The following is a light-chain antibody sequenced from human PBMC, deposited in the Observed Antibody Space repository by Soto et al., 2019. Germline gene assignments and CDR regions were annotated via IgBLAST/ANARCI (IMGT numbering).Light chain of an antibody. V-gene: IGKV3-20*01. CDR2: DAS. Sequence: EIVLTQSPSTLSLSPGDRATLSCRASQSLSRYFLAWYQQKPGQAPRLLIYDASNRATGVPDRFSGSGSGTDFTLTISRLEYEDFEVYHCQQYDKSQLTLRGGTKVDLK. CDR1: QSLSRYF. J-gene: IGKJ4*01. CDR3: QQYDKSQLT.